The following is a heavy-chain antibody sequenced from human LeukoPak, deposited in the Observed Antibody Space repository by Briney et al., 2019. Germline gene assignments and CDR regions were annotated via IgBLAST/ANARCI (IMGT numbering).Heavy chain of an antibody. V-gene: IGHV3-23*01. J-gene: IGHJ6*03. CDR2: LSDTGVST. CDR3: AKREQYYYYYMDV. CDR1: GFTFSNYA. D-gene: IGHD1-26*01. Sequence: GGSLRLSCAASGFTFSNYAMSWVRQAPGKGLEWVSALSDTGVSTYYADSVKGRFTISRDNFKNTLYMQMNSLRAEDTAVYYCAKREQYYYYYMDVWGKGTTVTVSS.